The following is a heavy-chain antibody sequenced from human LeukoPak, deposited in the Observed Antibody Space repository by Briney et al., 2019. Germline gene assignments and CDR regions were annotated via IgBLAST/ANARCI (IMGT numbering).Heavy chain of an antibody. CDR3: ARHGSQSSGYYY. CDR1: GGSISSYY. D-gene: IGHD3-9*01. V-gene: IGHV4-59*08. Sequence: SETLSLTCTVSGGSISSYYWSWIRQPPGKGLEWIGYIYSSGSTNYNPSLKSRVTISVDTSKNQFSLKLSSVTAADTAVYYCARHGSQSSGYYYWGQGTLVTASS. CDR2: IYSSGST. J-gene: IGHJ4*02.